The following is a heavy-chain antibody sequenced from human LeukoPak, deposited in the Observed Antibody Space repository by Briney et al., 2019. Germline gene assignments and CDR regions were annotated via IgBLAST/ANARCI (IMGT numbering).Heavy chain of an antibody. Sequence: QTGGSLRLSCAASGFIFSNYWMTWVRQAPGKGLEWVAHIRQDGRERHYVDSVKDRFTISRDNAKNSLDLQMDSLRAEDTAVYYGARDWGSTGYDLYDSWGQGTLVTVSS. CDR3: ARDWGSTGYDLYDS. D-gene: IGHD5-12*01. CDR2: IRQDGRER. J-gene: IGHJ4*02. CDR1: GFIFSNYW. V-gene: IGHV3-7*01.